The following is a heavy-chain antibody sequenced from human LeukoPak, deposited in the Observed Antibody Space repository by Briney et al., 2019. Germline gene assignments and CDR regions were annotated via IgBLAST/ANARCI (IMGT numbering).Heavy chain of an antibody. CDR1: GFTFSSYG. D-gene: IGHD1-1*01. Sequence: GGSLRLSCAASGFTFSSYGMHWVRQAPGKGLEWMAVISYDGSNKYYADSVKGRFTISRDNSKNTLYLQMNSLRAEDTAVYYCAKDWYNWNDYYYYGMDVWGKGTTVTVSS. J-gene: IGHJ6*04. CDR2: ISYDGSNK. V-gene: IGHV3-30*18. CDR3: AKDWYNWNDYYYYGMDV.